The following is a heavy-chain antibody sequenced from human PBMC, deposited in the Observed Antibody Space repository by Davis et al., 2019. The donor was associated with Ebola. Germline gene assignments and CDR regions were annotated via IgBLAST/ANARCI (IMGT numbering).Heavy chain of an antibody. CDR1: GGSFSGYY. J-gene: IGHJ6*02. CDR2: INHSGST. D-gene: IGHD2-2*01. Sequence: SETLSLTCAVYGGSFSGYYWSWIRQPPGKGLEWIGEINHSGSTNYNPSLKSRVTISVDTSKNQFSLKLSSVTAADTAVYYCARVGTDCSSTSCYVLYYYGMDVWGQGTTVTVSS. V-gene: IGHV4-34*01. CDR3: ARVGTDCSSTSCYVLYYYGMDV.